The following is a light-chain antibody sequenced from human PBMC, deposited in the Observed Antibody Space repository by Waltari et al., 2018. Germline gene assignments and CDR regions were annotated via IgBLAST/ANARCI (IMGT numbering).Light chain of an antibody. CDR2: WAS. V-gene: IGKV4-1*01. J-gene: IGKJ1*01. CDR1: QSVLSSNKNY. CDR3: HQYHSSPWT. Sequence: DIVMTQSPDSLAVSLGERATINCKSSQSVLSSNKNYLAWYQQRPGQPPNLLIYWASTRESGVPDRFSGSGSGTDFTLTISSLQAEDVAVYYCHQYHSSPWTFGQGTKVEIK.